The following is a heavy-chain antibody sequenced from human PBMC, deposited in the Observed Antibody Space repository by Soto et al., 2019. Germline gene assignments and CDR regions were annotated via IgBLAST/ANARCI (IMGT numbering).Heavy chain of an antibody. D-gene: IGHD2-8*01. CDR2: IDWDDDK. CDR3: ARISLGYCTNGVSDY. J-gene: IGHJ4*02. Sequence: SGPTLVNPTQTLTLTCTFSGFSLSTSGMCVSWIRQPPGKALEWLARIDWDDDKYYSTSLKTRLTISKDTSKNQVVLTMTNMDPVDTATYYCARISLGYCTNGVSDYWGQGTLVTVSS. V-gene: IGHV2-70*11. CDR1: GFSLSTSGMC.